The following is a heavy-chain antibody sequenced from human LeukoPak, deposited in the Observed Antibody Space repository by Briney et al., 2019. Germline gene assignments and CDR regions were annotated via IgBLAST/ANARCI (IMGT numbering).Heavy chain of an antibody. CDR3: AREIAAAGTCFDY. CDR2: TYYRSKWYH. D-gene: IGHD6-13*01. J-gene: IGHJ4*02. CDR1: GDSVSSNSAA. Sequence: SQTLSLTCAISGDSVSSNSAAWNWIRQSPSRGLEWLGRTYYRSKWYHDYAASVKGRLSINSDTSKNQFSLQLNSVTPEDTAVYYCAREIAAAGTCFDYWGQGTLVTVSS. V-gene: IGHV6-1*01.